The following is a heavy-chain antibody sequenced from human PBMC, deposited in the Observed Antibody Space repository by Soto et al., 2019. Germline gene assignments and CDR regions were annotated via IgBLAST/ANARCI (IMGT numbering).Heavy chain of an antibody. Sequence: PGGSLRLSCAASGFTFSDYDMHWVRQGSGKGLEWVSVIYSGDSTNYADSVKGRFTISRDNSKNTLYLQMNSLRVEDTAVYYCARRYCSSTRCPYAMDVWGRGTTVTVSS. CDR1: GFTFSDYD. CDR2: IYSGDST. CDR3: ARRYCSSTRCPYAMDV. D-gene: IGHD2-2*01. V-gene: IGHV3-53*01. J-gene: IGHJ6*02.